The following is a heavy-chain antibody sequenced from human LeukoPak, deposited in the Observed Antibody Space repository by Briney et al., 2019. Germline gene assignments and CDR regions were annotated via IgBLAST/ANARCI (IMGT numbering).Heavy chain of an antibody. Sequence: GGSLRLSCAASGFTFNRYWMSWVRQTPGKELQWVANIKQDGSAKYYVDSVKGRFTISRDNAKNSLYLQMNSLRAEDTAVYYCARVEASGYDYGAFDYWGQGTLVTVSS. CDR3: ARVEASGYDYGAFDY. V-gene: IGHV3-7*01. CDR2: IKQDGSAK. CDR1: GFTFNRYW. J-gene: IGHJ4*02. D-gene: IGHD5-12*01.